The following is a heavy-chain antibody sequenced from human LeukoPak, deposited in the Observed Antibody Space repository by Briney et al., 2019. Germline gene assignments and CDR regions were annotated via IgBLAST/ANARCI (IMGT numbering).Heavy chain of an antibody. V-gene: IGHV3-48*04. CDR1: GFTFSSYW. D-gene: IGHD1-26*01. J-gene: IGHJ6*03. Sequence: GGSLRLSCAASGFTFSSYWMSWVRQAPGKGLEWVSYISSSGSTIYYADSVKGRFTISRDNAKNSLYLQMNSLRAEDTAVYYCARDMWGLLREGEMEYYMDVWGKGTTVTVSS. CDR2: ISSSGSTI. CDR3: ARDMWGLLREGEMEYYMDV.